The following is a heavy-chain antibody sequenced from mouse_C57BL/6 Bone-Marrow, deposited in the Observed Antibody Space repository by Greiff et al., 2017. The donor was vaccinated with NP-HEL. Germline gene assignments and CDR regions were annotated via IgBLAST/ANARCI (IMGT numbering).Heavy chain of an antibody. CDR1: GFTFSSYA. CDR3: ARNGDYDFDY. J-gene: IGHJ2*01. CDR2: ISDGGSYT. D-gene: IGHD2-4*01. V-gene: IGHV5-4*01. Sequence: EVQLQQSGGGLVKPGGSLKLSCAASGFTFSSYAMSWVSQTPEKRLEWVATISDGGSYTYYPDKVKGRFTISRDNAKNNLYLQISHLKSEDTAMYYCARNGDYDFDYWGQGTTLTVSS.